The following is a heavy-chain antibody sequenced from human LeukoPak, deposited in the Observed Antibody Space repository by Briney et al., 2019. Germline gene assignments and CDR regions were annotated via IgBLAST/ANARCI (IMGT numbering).Heavy chain of an antibody. V-gene: IGHV4-59*01. Sequence: SETLSLTCTVSGGSISTYYWNWIRQPPGKGLEWIGYIYHSGSTNYNPSLQSRVTISVDTSKNQFSLNLNSVTAADAAVYYCARGGAARLHFQNWGQGTLVTVSS. D-gene: IGHD6-6*01. CDR2: IYHSGST. CDR1: GGSISTYY. J-gene: IGHJ1*01. CDR3: ARGGAARLHFQN.